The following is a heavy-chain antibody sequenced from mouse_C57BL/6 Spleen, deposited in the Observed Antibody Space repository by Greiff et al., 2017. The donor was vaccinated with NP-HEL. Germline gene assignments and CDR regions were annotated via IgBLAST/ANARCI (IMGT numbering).Heavy chain of an antibody. Sequence: EVKLQQSGPELVKPGASVKISCKASGYTFTDYYMNWVKQSHGKSLEWIGDINPNNGGTSYNQKFKGKATLTVDKSSSTAYMELRSLTSEDSAVYYCARSYQRYFEVWGTGTTVTVSS. V-gene: IGHV1-26*01. CDR1: GYTFTDYY. CDR3: ARSYQRYFEV. D-gene: IGHD2-12*01. J-gene: IGHJ1*03. CDR2: INPNNGGT.